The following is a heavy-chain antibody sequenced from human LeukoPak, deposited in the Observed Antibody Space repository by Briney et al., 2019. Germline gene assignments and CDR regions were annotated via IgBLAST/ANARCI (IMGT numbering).Heavy chain of an antibody. CDR1: GFTFSSYW. V-gene: IGHV3-74*01. Sequence: GGSLRLSCAASGFTFSSYWMHWARQAPGKGLVWVSRINSDGSSTSYADSVKGRFTISRDNAKNTLYLQMNSLRAEDTAVYYCAREGGFTKPFDPWGQGTLVTVSS. CDR3: AREGGFTKPFDP. CDR2: INSDGSST. D-gene: IGHD3-3*01. J-gene: IGHJ5*02.